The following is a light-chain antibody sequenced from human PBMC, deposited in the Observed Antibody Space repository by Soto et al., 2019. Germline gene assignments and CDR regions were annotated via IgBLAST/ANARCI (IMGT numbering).Light chain of an antibody. V-gene: IGKV1-5*01. J-gene: IGKJ1*01. Sequence: DIQMTQSPSTLSASVGDRVTITCRASQSISSWLAWYQQKPGKAPKLLIYDASSLESGVPSRFSGSGSGTEFTLTISSLQPDDFAVYYCQQYDSSPRTFGQGTKVEIK. CDR3: QQYDSSPRT. CDR2: DAS. CDR1: QSISSW.